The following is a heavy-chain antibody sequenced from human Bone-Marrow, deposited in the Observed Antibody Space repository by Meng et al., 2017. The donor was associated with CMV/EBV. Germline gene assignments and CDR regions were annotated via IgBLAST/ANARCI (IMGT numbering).Heavy chain of an antibody. CDR2: INPNSGGT. Sequence: QGEVGQSGAGVKKPGASVKVSCKASGYTFTGYYMHWVRQAPGQGLEWMGWINPNSGGTNYAQKFQGRVTMTRDTSISTAYMELSRLRSDDTAVYYCARGYDSSGYQDYWGQGTLVTVSS. D-gene: IGHD3-22*01. J-gene: IGHJ4*02. CDR3: ARGYDSSGYQDY. CDR1: GYTFTGYY. V-gene: IGHV1-2*02.